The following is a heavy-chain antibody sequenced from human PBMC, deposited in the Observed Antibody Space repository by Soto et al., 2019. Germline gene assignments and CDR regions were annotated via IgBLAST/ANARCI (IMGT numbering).Heavy chain of an antibody. CDR3: ARAAIHGSSWYFWFDP. D-gene: IGHD6-13*01. V-gene: IGHV1-69*01. J-gene: IGHJ5*02. CDR2: VISLFGTA. CDR1: GGTFSSHS. Sequence: VQLMQSGAEVKKPGSSVKVSCKASGGTFSSHSINWVRQAPGQGLEWMGGVISLFGTANYAHNFKGRVTITADQSTSTAYMELSSLTSEDAAVYYCARAAIHGSSWYFWFDPWGQGTLVTVSS.